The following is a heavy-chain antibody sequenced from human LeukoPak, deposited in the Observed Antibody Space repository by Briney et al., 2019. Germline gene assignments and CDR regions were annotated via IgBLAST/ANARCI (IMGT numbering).Heavy chain of an antibody. V-gene: IGHV3-21*01. CDR3: ARGFGGYCSSTSCLVTIDY. Sequence: GESLRLSCAASGFTFSSYTMNWVRQAPGKGPEWVSSICSTRTYICYADSVKGRFTISRDNAKNSVYLQMDSLRAEDTAVYYCARGFGGYCSSTSCLVTIDYWGQGIPVTVSS. J-gene: IGHJ4*02. CDR1: GFTFSSYT. D-gene: IGHD2-2*01. CDR2: ICSTRTYI.